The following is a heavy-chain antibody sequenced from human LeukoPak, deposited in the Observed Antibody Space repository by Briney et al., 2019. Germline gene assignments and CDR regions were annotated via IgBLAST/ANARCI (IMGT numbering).Heavy chain of an antibody. Sequence: PGGSLRLSCAGSGFTFSSYAMSWVRQAPGWGLEWVSSISVSGGSTYHADSVKGRFTISRDNSKNTLYLQMNSLRAEDTAVYYCAKLMYYFDSSGYSIDYWGQGTLVTVSS. CDR2: ISVSGGST. CDR1: GFTFSSYA. CDR3: AKLMYYFDSSGYSIDY. V-gene: IGHV3-23*01. J-gene: IGHJ4*02. D-gene: IGHD3-22*01.